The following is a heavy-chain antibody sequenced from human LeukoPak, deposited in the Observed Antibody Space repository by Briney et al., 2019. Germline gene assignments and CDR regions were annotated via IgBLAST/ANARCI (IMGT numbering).Heavy chain of an antibody. Sequence: GGSLRLSCTASGVTFGDYAMSWVRQAPGKGLEWVSYISSSGSTIYYADSVKGRFTISRDNAKNSLYLQMNSLRAEDTAVYYCARDPPGGGFDYWGQGTLVTVSS. CDR3: ARDPPGGGFDY. J-gene: IGHJ4*02. CDR2: ISSSGSTI. D-gene: IGHD3-10*01. CDR1: GVTFGDYA. V-gene: IGHV3-48*03.